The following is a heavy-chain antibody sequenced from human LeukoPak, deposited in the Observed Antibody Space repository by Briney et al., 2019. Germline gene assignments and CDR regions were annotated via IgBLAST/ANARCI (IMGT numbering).Heavy chain of an antibody. D-gene: IGHD3-16*01. J-gene: IGHJ4*02. CDR3: AKDWGWLKFDS. CDR2: IGKSGKTI. CDR1: GFTFSDYY. V-gene: IGHV3-11*01. Sequence: GGSLRLSCAASGFTFSDYYMSWIRQAPGKGLEWVSHIGKSGKTIYYADSVKGRFIISRDNAKSSLYLQMNSLKAEDTAVYYCAKDWGWLKFDSWGQGTLVTVSS.